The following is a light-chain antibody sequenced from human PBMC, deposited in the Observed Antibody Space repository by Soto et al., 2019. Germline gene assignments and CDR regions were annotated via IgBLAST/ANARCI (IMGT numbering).Light chain of an antibody. V-gene: IGKV3-20*01. CDR3: KQYGSSPST. CDR2: GAS. Sequence: EIVLTQSPGTLSLSPGERATLSCRASQSVSSSYLAWYQQKPGQAPRFLIYGASTRATGIPDRFSGSGSGTDFTLIISRLEPEDFAVYYCKQYGSSPSTFGQGTKLEIK. J-gene: IGKJ2*02. CDR1: QSVSSSY.